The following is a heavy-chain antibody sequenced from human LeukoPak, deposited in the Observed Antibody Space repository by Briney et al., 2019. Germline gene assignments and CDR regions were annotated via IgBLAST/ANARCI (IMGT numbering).Heavy chain of an antibody. J-gene: IGHJ4*02. CDR1: GFTFSSYA. D-gene: IGHD6-19*01. CDR3: AKDSSGWHRYDY. V-gene: IGHV3-23*01. CDR2: ISGSGGST. Sequence: GGSLRLSCAASGFTFSSYAMSWVRQAPRKGLEWVSAISGSGGSTYYADSVKGRFTISRDNPKNTLYLQMNSLRAEDTAVYYCAKDSSGWHRYDYWGQGTLVTVSS.